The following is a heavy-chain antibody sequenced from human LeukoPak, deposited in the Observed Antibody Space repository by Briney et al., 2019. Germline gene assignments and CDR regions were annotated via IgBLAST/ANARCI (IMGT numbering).Heavy chain of an antibody. CDR3: AKAGAPPRSKPSSTSCPFDY. CDR1: GFTFSSYA. V-gene: IGHV3-23*01. Sequence: SGGSRRLSCAASGFTFSSYAMSWVRQAPGKGLECVSAISGSGGSTYYADSVKGRFTISRDNSKNTLYLQMNSLRAEDTAVYYCAKAGAPPRSKPSSTSCPFDYWGQGTLVTVSS. J-gene: IGHJ4*02. CDR2: ISGSGGST. D-gene: IGHD2-2*01.